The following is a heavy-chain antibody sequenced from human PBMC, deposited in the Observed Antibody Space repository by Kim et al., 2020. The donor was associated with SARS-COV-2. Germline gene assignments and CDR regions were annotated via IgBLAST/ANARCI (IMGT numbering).Heavy chain of an antibody. Sequence: GGSLRLSCAASGFTFSDYYMSWIRQAPGKGLEWVSYISSSSSYTNYADSVKGRFTISRDNAKNSLYLQMNSLRAEDTAVYYCARDRIAAHYYYGMDVWGQGTTVTVSS. J-gene: IGHJ6*02. CDR3: ARDRIAAHYYYGMDV. V-gene: IGHV3-11*05. CDR2: ISSSSSYT. CDR1: GFTFSDYY. D-gene: IGHD6-6*01.